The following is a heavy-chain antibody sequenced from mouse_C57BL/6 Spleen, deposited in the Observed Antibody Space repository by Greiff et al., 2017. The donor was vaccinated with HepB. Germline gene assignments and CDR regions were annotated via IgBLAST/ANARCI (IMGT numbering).Heavy chain of an antibody. J-gene: IGHJ2*01. CDR2: FYPGSGSI. CDR1: GYTFTEYT. Sequence: VQLQQSGAELVKPGASVKLSCKASGYTFTEYTIHWVKQRSGQGLEWIGWFYPGSGSIKYNEKFKDKATLTADKSSSTVYMELSRLKSEDSAVYFFARHEAAYSNYYYFDYWGQGTTLTVSS. D-gene: IGHD2-5*01. V-gene: IGHV1-62-2*01. CDR3: ARHEAAYSNYYYFDY.